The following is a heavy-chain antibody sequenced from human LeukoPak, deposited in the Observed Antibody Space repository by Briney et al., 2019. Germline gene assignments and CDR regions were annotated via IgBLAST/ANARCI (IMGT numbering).Heavy chain of an antibody. Sequence: GGSLRLSCAASGFTFSRYWMSWVRQAPGKGLEWVSCIKQDGSEIYYVDSVKGRFTIYRDNAKNSLYLQKNSLRVEDTAVYYCARGGWYYFDYWGQGTLVTVPS. CDR3: ARGGWYYFDY. CDR2: IKQDGSEI. D-gene: IGHD6-19*01. V-gene: IGHV3-7*04. J-gene: IGHJ4*02. CDR1: GFTFSRYW.